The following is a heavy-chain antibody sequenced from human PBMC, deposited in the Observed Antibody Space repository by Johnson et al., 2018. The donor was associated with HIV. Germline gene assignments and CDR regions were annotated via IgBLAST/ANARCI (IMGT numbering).Heavy chain of an antibody. V-gene: IGHV3-30*02. D-gene: IGHD1-26*01. J-gene: IGHJ3*02. Sequence: QVQLVESGGGLVQPGGSLRLSCAASGFTFSSYGMHWVRQAPGKGLEWVAFIRYDGSNKYYADSVKGRFTISIANSKNPLYLQMNSLSAEDTAIYYCARERGEVGSYYAFRRDAFDIWGQGTMVTVSS. CDR1: GFTFSSYG. CDR2: IRYDGSNK. CDR3: ARERGEVGSYYAFRRDAFDI.